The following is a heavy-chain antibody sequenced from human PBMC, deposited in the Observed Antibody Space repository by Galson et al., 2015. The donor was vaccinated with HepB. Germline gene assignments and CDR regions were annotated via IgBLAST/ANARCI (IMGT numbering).Heavy chain of an antibody. CDR3: ARSGELRFLEWFSGHGAFDI. V-gene: IGHV1-18*04. Sequence: SVKVSCKASGYTFTSYGISWVRQAPGQGLERMGWISAYNGNTNYAQKLQGRVTMTTDTSTSTAYMELRSLRSDDTAVYYRARSGELRFLEWFSGHGAFDIWLQGTMVNVSS. CDR1: GYTFTSYG. D-gene: IGHD3-3*01. J-gene: IGHJ3*02. CDR2: ISAYNGNT.